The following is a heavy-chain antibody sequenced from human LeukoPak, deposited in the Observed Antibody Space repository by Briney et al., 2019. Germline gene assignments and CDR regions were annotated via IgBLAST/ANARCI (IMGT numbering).Heavy chain of an antibody. CDR2: IYGSGTT. D-gene: IGHD6-13*01. V-gene: IGHV4-61*10. Sequence: SETLSLTCTVSGGSVSSATYYWSWNRQPAGEGLEWIGRIYGSGTTNYNPSLKSRVTISVDTSKNQFSLKLSSVTAADTAVYYCARSGYSSSWYESWFDPWGQGTLVTVSS. CDR1: GGSVSSATYY. J-gene: IGHJ5*02. CDR3: ARSGYSSSWYESWFDP.